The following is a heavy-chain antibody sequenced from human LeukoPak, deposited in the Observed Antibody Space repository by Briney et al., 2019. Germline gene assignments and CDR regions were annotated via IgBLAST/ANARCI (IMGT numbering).Heavy chain of an antibody. CDR3: ARSGGDYYDSSGYYLDY. Sequence: SVKVSCKASGGTFSSYTISWVRQAPGQGLEWMGRIIPILGIANYAQKFQGRVTITADKSTSTAYMELSSLRSEDTAVYYCARSGGDYYDSSGYYLDYWGQRTLVTVSS. CDR1: GGTFSSYT. V-gene: IGHV1-69*02. J-gene: IGHJ4*02. D-gene: IGHD3-22*01. CDR2: IIPILGIA.